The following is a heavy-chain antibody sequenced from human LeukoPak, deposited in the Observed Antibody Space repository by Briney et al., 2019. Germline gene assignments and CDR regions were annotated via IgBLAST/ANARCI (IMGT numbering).Heavy chain of an antibody. D-gene: IGHD3-3*01. Sequence: GASVKVSCKASGYTFTGYYMHWVRQAPGQGLEWMGWISAYNGNTNYAQKLQGRVTMTTDTSTSTAYMELRSLRSDDTAVYYCARGTGFLEWLSPYYYFDYWGQGTLVTVSS. CDR3: ARGTGFLEWLSPYYYFDY. CDR1: GYTFTGYY. J-gene: IGHJ4*02. V-gene: IGHV1-18*04. CDR2: ISAYNGNT.